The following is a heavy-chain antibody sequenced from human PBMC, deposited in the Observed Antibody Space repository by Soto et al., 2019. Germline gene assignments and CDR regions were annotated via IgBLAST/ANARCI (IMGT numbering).Heavy chain of an antibody. D-gene: IGHD3-10*01. CDR2: MSSGSGSA. CDR3: ARGVDAGVDF. V-gene: IGHV1-8*01. CDR1: GYSFTSLD. Sequence: QVQLVQSGAEVKELGASVKVSCQASGYSFTSLDINWMRQATGQGLEWMGWMSSGSGSAGYAQKFQGRVTMTRDTSRGTAYMELSSLRSEDTAVYYCARGVDAGVDFWGQGTLVTV. J-gene: IGHJ4*02.